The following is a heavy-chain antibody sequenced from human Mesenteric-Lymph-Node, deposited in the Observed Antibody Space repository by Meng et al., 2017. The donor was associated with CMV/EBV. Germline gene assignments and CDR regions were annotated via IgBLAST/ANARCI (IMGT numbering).Heavy chain of an antibody. D-gene: IGHD6-6*01. CDR2: IYYIGST. CDR3: ARGRVVGYSSSAFDY. CDR1: GDSMGTYY. J-gene: IGHJ4*02. Sequence: SETLSLTCNMIGDSMGTYYWSWIRQPPGKGLEWIGYIYYIGSTNYNPSLQSRVTISVATSKNQFSLKLSSVTAADTAVYYCARGRVVGYSSSAFDYWGQGTLVTVSS. V-gene: IGHV4-59*01.